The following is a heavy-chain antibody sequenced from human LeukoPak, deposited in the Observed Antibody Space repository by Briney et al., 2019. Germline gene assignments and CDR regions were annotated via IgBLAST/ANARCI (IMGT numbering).Heavy chain of an antibody. D-gene: IGHD2-21*02. J-gene: IGHJ6*02. CDR1: GFTVSSNY. Sequence: GGSLRLSCAASGFTVSSNYMSWVRQAPGKELEWVSVIYSGGSTYYADSVKGRFTISRDNSKNTLYLQMNSLRAEDTAVYYCARANCGGDCYPYYYYGMDVWGQGTTVTVSS. CDR3: ARANCGGDCYPYYYYGMDV. CDR2: IYSGGST. V-gene: IGHV3-66*01.